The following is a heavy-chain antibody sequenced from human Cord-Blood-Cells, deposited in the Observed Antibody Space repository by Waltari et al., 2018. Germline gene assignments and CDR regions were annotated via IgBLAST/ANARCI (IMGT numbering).Heavy chain of an antibody. D-gene: IGHD3-10*01. CDR3: ARAFSGRNSNYYYYGMDV. V-gene: IGHV1-69*12. Sequence: QVQLVQSGAEVKKPGSSVKVSCKASGGTFSSYAISWVRQAPGPGLEWMGGIIPIFGTANYAQKFQGRVTITADESTSTAYMELSSLRSEDTAVYYCARAFSGRNSNYYYYGMDVWGQGTTVTVSS. J-gene: IGHJ6*02. CDR1: GGTFSSYA. CDR2: IIPIFGTA.